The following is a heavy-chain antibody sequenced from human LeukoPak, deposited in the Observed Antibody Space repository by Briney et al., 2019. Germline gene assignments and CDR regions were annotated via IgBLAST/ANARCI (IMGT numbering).Heavy chain of an antibody. CDR1: GFTFDDYG. J-gene: IGHJ4*02. Sequence: GGSLRLSCAASGFTFDDYGMSWVRQAPGKGLEWVSGINWSGDSTGYADSVKGRFTISRDNAKNSLHLQMNSLRAEDTALYHCARAGYSSSSTQAVSDYWGQGTLVTVSS. CDR2: INWSGDST. D-gene: IGHD6-6*01. CDR3: ARAGYSSSSTQAVSDY. V-gene: IGHV3-20*01.